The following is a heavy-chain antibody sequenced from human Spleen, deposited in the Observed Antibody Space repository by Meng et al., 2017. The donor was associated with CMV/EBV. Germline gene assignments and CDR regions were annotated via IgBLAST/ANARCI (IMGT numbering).Heavy chain of an antibody. D-gene: IGHD6-6*01. CDR2: IYPGDSDP. V-gene: IGHV5-51*01. J-gene: IGHJ5*02. Sequence: FTTYCIGCVRHMPWTRLACLPIIYPGDSDPIYSPSFQGHVTISADNSLSTAYLQSSSLTASDTAMYSCARLGSSSSVNFAPTWFDPWGQGTLVTVSS. CDR1: FTTYC. CDR3: ARLGSSSSVNFAPTWFDP.